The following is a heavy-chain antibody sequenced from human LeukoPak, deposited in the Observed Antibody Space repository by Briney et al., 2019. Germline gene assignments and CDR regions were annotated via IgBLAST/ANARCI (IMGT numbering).Heavy chain of an antibody. CDR1: GGSFSGHY. D-gene: IGHD3-10*01. CDR2: INHSGST. Sequence: KSSETLSLTCAVYGGSFSGHYWTWIRQPPGKGLEWIGAINHSGSTTYNPSLNSRVTISEDTSKNQFPLRLSSVTAADTAVYYCARPRYGSGSLDSWGQGALVTVSS. CDR3: ARPRYGSGSLDS. V-gene: IGHV4-34*01. J-gene: IGHJ4*02.